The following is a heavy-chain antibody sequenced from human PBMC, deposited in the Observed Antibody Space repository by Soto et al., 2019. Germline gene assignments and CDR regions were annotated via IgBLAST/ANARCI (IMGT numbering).Heavy chain of an antibody. CDR1: GFTFSSYG. CDR3: AKDPTVGLVLLRYYFDY. Sequence: QVQLVESGGGVVQPGRSLRLSCAASGFTFSSYGMHWVRQAPGKGLEWVAVISYDGSNKYYADSVKGRFTISRDNSKNPQYLQMNSERAEDTAVYYCAKDPTVGLVLLRYYFDYWGQGTLGTVSS. CDR2: ISYDGSNK. V-gene: IGHV3-30*18. J-gene: IGHJ4*02. D-gene: IGHD6-19*01.